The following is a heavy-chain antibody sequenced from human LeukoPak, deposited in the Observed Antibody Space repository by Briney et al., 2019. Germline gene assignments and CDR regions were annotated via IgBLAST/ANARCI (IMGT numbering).Heavy chain of an antibody. CDR3: ARDSYYSSSSLGFDY. D-gene: IGHD6-6*01. Sequence: ASVKVSCKASGGTFSRYAISWVRQAPGQGLEWMGIINPSGGSTSYAQKFQGRVTMTRDMSTSTVYMELSSLRSEDTAVYYCARDSYYSSSSLGFDYWGQGTLVTVSS. CDR2: INPSGGST. CDR1: GGTFSRYA. J-gene: IGHJ4*02. V-gene: IGHV1-46*01.